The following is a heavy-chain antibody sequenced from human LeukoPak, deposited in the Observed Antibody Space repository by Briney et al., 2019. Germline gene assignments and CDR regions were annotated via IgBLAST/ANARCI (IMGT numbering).Heavy chain of an antibody. D-gene: IGHD3-22*01. CDR3: ARDNDSSGATLGAFDI. CDR1: GFTFSSYS. CDR2: ISSSSSTI. V-gene: IGHV3-48*01. Sequence: PGGSLRLSCAASGFTFSSYSMNWVRQAPGKGLEWVSYISSSSSTIYYADSVKGRFTISRDNSKNTLYLQMNSLRAEDTAVYYCARDNDSSGATLGAFDIWGQGTMVTVSS. J-gene: IGHJ3*02.